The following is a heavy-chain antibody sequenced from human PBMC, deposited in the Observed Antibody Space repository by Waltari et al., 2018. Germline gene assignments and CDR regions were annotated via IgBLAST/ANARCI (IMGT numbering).Heavy chain of an antibody. V-gene: IGHV4-39*01. Sequence: QLQLQESGPGLVKPSETLSLTCTVSGGSISSSSYYWGWIRQPPGKGLEWIGSIYYSGSTYYNPALKSRVTISVDTSKNQFSLKRSSVTAADTAVYYCARRYLTGAFDYWGQGTLVTVSS. CDR2: IYYSGST. D-gene: IGHD1-20*01. CDR3: ARRYLTGAFDY. J-gene: IGHJ4*02. CDR1: GGSISSSSYY.